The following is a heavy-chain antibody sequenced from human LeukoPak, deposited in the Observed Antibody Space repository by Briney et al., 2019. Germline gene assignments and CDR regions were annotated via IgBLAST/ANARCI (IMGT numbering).Heavy chain of an antibody. D-gene: IGHD2-15*01. CDR3: ARTSRPRYCSGGSCYLGWFDP. V-gene: IGHV4-38-2*02. CDR1: GYSISSGYY. CDR2: IYHSGST. Sequence: SETLSLTCTVSGYSISSGYYWGWIRQPPGKGLEWIGSIYHSGSTNYNPSLKRRVTISVDTSKNQFSLKLSSVTAADTAVYYCARTSRPRYCSGGSCYLGWFDPWGQGTLVTVSS. J-gene: IGHJ5*02.